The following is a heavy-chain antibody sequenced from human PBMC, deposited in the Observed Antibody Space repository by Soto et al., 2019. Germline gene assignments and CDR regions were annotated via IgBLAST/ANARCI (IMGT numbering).Heavy chain of an antibody. V-gene: IGHV4-31*03. CDR1: GGSISSVGYY. CDR2: IYYSGST. J-gene: IGHJ4*02. D-gene: IGHD6-6*01. CDR3: ARAARRGFDY. Sequence: QVQLQESGPGLVKPSQTLSLTCTVSGGSISSVGYYWSWIRQHPGKGLEWIGYIYYSGSTYYNPSLMSRVTISVDRSKNQFSRKLSSVTAADRAVYYCARAARRGFDYWGQGTLVPVSS.